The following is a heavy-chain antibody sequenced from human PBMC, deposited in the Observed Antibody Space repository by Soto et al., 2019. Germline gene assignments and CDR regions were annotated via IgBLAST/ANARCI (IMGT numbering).Heavy chain of an antibody. D-gene: IGHD3-22*01. CDR1: GFTFSSYG. V-gene: IGHV3-33*01. J-gene: IGHJ3*02. CDR2: IWYDGSNK. CDR3: GVIVVAHDAFDI. Sequence: GGSLRLSCAASGFTFSSYGLHWVRRAPGKGLEWVGVIWYDGSNKYYADSVKGRFTISRDNSKKTLYLQMNSLRAEDTAVYYCGVIVVAHDAFDIWGQGTMVTVSS.